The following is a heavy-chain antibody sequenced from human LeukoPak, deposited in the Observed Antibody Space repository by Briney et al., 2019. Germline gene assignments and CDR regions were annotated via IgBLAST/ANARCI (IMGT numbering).Heavy chain of an antibody. J-gene: IGHJ1*01. V-gene: IGHV6-1*01. CDR2: TYYRSRWYN. D-gene: IGHD3-10*01. CDR3: AKDLSRVNLAD. CDR1: GDSVSINRAA. Sequence: SQTLSLTCASSGDSVSINRAACNWLRRSPSRGLEWLGRTYYRSRWYNDYAVFVKSRITINPDTSKNQFSLHLNSVTPEDTAVYYCAKDLSRVNLADWSPGTLVTVSP.